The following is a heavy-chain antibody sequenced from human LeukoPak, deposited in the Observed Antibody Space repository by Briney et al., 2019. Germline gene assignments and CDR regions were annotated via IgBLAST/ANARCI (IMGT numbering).Heavy chain of an antibody. J-gene: IGHJ3*02. CDR3: ASELWFGESNALDT. V-gene: IGHV3-69-1*02. CDR2: ISGKNTI. Sequence: GGSLRLSCAASGFTFSAYWMTWVRQAPGKGLEWISYISGKNTINYADSVKGRFTISRDNTKNSLYLQMNSLRAEDTAVYYCASELWFGESNALDTWGQGTVVTVSS. CDR1: GFTFSAYW. D-gene: IGHD3-10*01.